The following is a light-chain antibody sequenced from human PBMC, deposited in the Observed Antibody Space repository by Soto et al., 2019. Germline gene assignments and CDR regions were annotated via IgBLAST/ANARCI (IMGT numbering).Light chain of an antibody. V-gene: IGLV2-14*01. J-gene: IGLJ2*01. CDR3: CSYAGSYRV. CDR1: SSDVGSYNS. CDR2: EVS. Sequence: QSVLTQPASVSGSPGQSITISCTGTSSDVGSYNSVSWYRQHPGKAPKLMLYEVSNRPSGVSNRFSGSKSGNTASLTISGLQAEDEADYYCCSYAGSYRVFGGGTKLTVL.